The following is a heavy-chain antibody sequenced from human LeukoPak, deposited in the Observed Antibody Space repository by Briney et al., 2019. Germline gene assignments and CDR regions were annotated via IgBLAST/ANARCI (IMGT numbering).Heavy chain of an antibody. CDR3: AIHIVVVPAAKKKNWFDP. D-gene: IGHD2-2*01. J-gene: IGHJ5*02. CDR2: INHSGYT. Sequence: PSETLSLTCGVSGESFNDYYWSWIRQSPEKGLEWIGEINHSGYTNFNPSLTSRVTISVDTSKNQFSLKLSSVTAADTAVYYCAIHIVVVPAAKKKNWFDPWGQGTLVTVSS. V-gene: IGHV4-34*01. CDR1: GESFNDYY.